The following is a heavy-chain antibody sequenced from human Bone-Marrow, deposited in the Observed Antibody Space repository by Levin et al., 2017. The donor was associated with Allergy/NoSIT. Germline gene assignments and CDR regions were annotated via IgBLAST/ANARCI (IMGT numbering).Heavy chain of an antibody. CDR3: ARDQFRRATIGARWVDR. Sequence: GGSLRLSCAASGFTFSNSWMSWVRQAPGKGLEWVANIKEDGSEKYYVDSVKGRFTISRDNAKNSLYVQMNSLRAEDTAVYYCARDQFRRATIGARWVDRWGQGTLVTVSS. J-gene: IGHJ5*02. V-gene: IGHV3-7*01. D-gene: IGHD5-24*01. CDR2: IKEDGSEK. CDR1: GFTFSNSW.